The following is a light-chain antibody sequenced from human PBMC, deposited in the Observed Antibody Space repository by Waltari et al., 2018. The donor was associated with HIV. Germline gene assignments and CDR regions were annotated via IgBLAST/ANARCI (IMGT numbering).Light chain of an antibody. J-gene: IGLJ2*01. CDR3: CSYAGSYTFVV. Sequence: GSPGQSVTISCTGTSSDVGGYNYVSWYQQHPGKAPKLMIYDVSKWPSGVPDRFSGSKSGNTASLTISGLQAEDEADYYCCSYAGSYTFVVFGGGTKLTVL. CDR1: SSDVGGYNY. CDR2: DVS. V-gene: IGLV2-11*01.